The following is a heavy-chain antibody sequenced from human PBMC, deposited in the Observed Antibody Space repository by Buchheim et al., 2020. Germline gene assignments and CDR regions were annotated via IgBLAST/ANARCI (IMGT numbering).Heavy chain of an antibody. Sequence: EVQLLESGGGLVQPGGSLRLSCAASGFTFSSRAMNWVRQAPGKGLEWVSAISSNGGTTFYADSVKGRFNVSRDNSKNTLYLQMNSLRAEDTALYYCAKEWGYYYDSGNSYFFDCWGQGTL. CDR2: ISSNGGTT. D-gene: IGHD3-10*01. CDR3: AKEWGYYYDSGNSYFFDC. V-gene: IGHV3-23*01. CDR1: GFTFSSRA. J-gene: IGHJ4*02.